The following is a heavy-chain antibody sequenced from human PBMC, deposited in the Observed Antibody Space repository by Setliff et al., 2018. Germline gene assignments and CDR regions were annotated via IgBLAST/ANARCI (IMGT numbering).Heavy chain of an antibody. D-gene: IGHD6-19*01. Sequence: SETLSLTCTVSGGSVNSGYDNWNWLRQPAGKGLEWIGHINRRGSTNFSPSLKSRVTISPDTSKNQFSLNLTSVTAADTAVYYCARASSGWYSAYYYYMDVWGKGTTVTVS. CDR3: ARASSGWYSAYYYYMDV. CDR2: INRRGST. J-gene: IGHJ6*03. CDR1: GGSVNSGYDN. V-gene: IGHV4-61*09.